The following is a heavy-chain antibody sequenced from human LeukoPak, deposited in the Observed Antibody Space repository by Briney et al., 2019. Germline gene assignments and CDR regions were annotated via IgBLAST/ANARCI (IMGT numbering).Heavy chain of an antibody. CDR1: DDSISSSSYY. CDR3: PRQTDGAGTAGGDY. J-gene: IGHJ4*02. Sequence: SETLSLTCTVSDDSISSSSYYWGWIRQPPGRGLEWIASIYYSGSTYYNPSLKSRVTISVDTSKNQFSLKLTSVTAADTAVYYCPRQTDGAGTAGGDYWGQGTLVTVSS. CDR2: IYYSGST. D-gene: IGHD3-10*01. V-gene: IGHV4-39*01.